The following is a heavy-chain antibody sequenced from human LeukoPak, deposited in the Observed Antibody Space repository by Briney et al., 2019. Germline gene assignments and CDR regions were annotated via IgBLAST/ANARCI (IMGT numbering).Heavy chain of an antibody. CDR2: INHSGST. J-gene: IGHJ4*02. V-gene: IGHV4-34*01. CDR1: GGSFSGYY. D-gene: IGHD6-13*01. CDR3: ARVRIRYSSSWLYY. Sequence: PSETLSLTCAVYGGSFSGYYWSWIRQPPGKGLEWIGEINHSGSTNYNPSFKSRVTISVDTSKNQFSLKLSSVTAADTAVYYCARVRIRYSSSWLYYWGQGTLVTVSS.